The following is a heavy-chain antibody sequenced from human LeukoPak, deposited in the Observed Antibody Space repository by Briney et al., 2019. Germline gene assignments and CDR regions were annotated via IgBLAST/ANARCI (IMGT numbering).Heavy chain of an antibody. CDR3: ATPSRTEDGDYGVC. D-gene: IGHD4-17*01. V-gene: IGHV1-69*04. CDR1: GGTFSSYA. Sequence: SVKVSCKASGGTFSSYAFNWVRQAPGQGLEWMGRIIPILDLAHLTQKFQGRLTITADKSTNTGYMELSSLTAEDTAVYYCATPSRTEDGDYGVCWGQGTLVTVSS. CDR2: IIPILDLA. J-gene: IGHJ4*02.